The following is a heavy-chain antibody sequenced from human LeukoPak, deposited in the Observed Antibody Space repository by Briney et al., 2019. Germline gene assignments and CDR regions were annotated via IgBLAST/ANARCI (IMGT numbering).Heavy chain of an antibody. CDR1: GDSVSSNSAA. CDR2: TYYRSKWYN. J-gene: IGHJ4*02. V-gene: IGHV6-1*01. D-gene: IGHD3-22*01. Sequence: SQTLSLTCAISGDSVSSNSAAWNWIRQSPSSGLEWLGRTYYRSKWYNDYAVSVKSRITINPDTSKNQFSLQLNSVTPEDTAVYYCAREDYYDSSGFFDYWGQGTLVTVSS. CDR3: AREDYYDSSGFFDY.